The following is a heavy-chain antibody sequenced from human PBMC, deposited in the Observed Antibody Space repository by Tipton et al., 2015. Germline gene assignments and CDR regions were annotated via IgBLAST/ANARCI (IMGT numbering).Heavy chain of an antibody. J-gene: IGHJ4*02. CDR2: ISHSGNT. CDR3: ARKPVVRGAYYYFDY. V-gene: IGHV4-38-2*01. CDR1: AYSISSDYY. Sequence: TLSLTCAVSAYSISSDYYWGWIRQPPGKGLEWIGSISHSGNTYYNSSLMSRVTISVDTSKNQFSLTLNSVTAADTAFYYCARKPVVRGAYYYFDYWGQGTLVTVSS. D-gene: IGHD3-10*01.